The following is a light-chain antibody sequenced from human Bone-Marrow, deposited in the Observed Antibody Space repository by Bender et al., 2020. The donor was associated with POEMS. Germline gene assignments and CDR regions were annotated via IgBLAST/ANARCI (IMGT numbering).Light chain of an antibody. CDR2: NIS. V-gene: IGLV2-14*03. CDR1: SSDVGGYNF. J-gene: IGLJ1*01. CDR3: NSFTSSNTLV. Sequence: QSALTQPASVSGSPGQSITISCTGTSSDVGGYNFVSWYQQYPGKVPKLIIFNISERPSGISSRFSASRSGNTASLTISGLQTEDEADYYCNSFTSSNTLVFGTGTTVTVL.